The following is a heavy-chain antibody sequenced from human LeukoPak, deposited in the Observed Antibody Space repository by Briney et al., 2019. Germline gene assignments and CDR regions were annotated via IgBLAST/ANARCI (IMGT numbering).Heavy chain of an antibody. V-gene: IGHV4-59*11. Sequence: SETLSLTCTVSGGSISSHYWSWIRQPPGKGLECSGYIYYSESTNYNPSLKRRVTISLDTSENQFSLKLSSVTGADTAVYYCARGSTGDKSNNWGQGTLVTVSS. J-gene: IGHJ4*02. CDR1: GGSISSHY. D-gene: IGHD7-27*01. CDR2: IYYSEST. CDR3: ARGSTGDKSNN.